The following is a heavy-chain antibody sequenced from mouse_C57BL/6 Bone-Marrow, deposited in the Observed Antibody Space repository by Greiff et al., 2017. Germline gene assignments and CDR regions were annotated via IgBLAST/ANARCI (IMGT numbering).Heavy chain of an antibody. V-gene: IGHV1-22*01. D-gene: IGHD1-1*01. Sequence: VQLQQSGPELVKPGASVKMSCKASGYTFTDYNMHWVKQSHGKSLEWIGYINPNNGGTSYNQKFKGKATLTVNKSSSTAYMELRSLTSEDSAVYYCARGGAYGSSSFDYWGQGTTLTVSS. J-gene: IGHJ2*01. CDR1: GYTFTDYN. CDR2: INPNNGGT. CDR3: ARGGAYGSSSFDY.